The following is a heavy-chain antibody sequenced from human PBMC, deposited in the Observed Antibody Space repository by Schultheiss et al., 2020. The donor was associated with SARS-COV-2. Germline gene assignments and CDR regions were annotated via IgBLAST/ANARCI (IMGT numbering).Heavy chain of an antibody. CDR1: GYSFTSYW. CDR3: ARDYGDYSSGAFDI. J-gene: IGHJ3*02. Sequence: GESLKISCKGSGYSFTSYWIGWVRQMPGKGLEWMGIINPGDSDRRYSPSLQGQVTISADKSISTAYLQWSSLKASDSAMYYCARDYGDYSSGAFDIWGQGTTVTVSS. V-gene: IGHV5-51*01. D-gene: IGHD4-17*01. CDR2: INPGDSDR.